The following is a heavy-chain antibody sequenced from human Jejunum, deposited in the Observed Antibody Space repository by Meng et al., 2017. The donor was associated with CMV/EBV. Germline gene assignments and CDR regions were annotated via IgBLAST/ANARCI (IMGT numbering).Heavy chain of an antibody. Sequence: TVSGGSINDYYWSWIRQSPGKGLEWIGYIYYSGATRYHPSLESRVSISIDTSKKHFSLKMRSVTAADTAMYYCARDNGDYYYGMDVWGQGTPVTVSS. CDR2: IYYSGAT. J-gene: IGHJ6*02. CDR3: ARDNGDYYYGMDV. CDR1: GGSINDYY. D-gene: IGHD4-17*01. V-gene: IGHV4-59*01.